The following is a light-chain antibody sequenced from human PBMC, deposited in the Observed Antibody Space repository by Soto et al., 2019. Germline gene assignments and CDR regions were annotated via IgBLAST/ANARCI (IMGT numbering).Light chain of an antibody. CDR3: CSYAGSYTYV. J-gene: IGLJ1*01. Sequence: QSALTQPRSVSGSPGQSVTISCTGTSSDVGGYDDVSWYQQHPGKAPKLMIFDVSKRPSGVPDRFSASKSGNTASLTISGLQAEDEADYYCCSYAGSYTYVFATGTKLTVL. CDR1: SSDVGGYDD. CDR2: DVS. V-gene: IGLV2-11*01.